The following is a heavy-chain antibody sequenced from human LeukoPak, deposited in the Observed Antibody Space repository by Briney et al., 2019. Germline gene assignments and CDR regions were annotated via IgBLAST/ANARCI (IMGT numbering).Heavy chain of an antibody. CDR2: IYYSGST. CDR1: GGSISSYY. Sequence: PSETLSLTCTVSGGSISSYYWSWIRQPPGKGLEWIGYIYYSGSTNYNPSLKSRVTISVDTSKNQFSLKLSSVTAADTAVYYCARHRTQITMIVVVTSDYFDYWGQGTLVTVPS. V-gene: IGHV4-59*08. J-gene: IGHJ4*02. D-gene: IGHD3-22*01. CDR3: ARHRTQITMIVVVTSDYFDY.